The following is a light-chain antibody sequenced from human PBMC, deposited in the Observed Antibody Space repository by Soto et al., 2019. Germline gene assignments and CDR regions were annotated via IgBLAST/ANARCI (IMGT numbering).Light chain of an antibody. CDR1: QSINSW. V-gene: IGKV1-5*03. Sequence: DIQMTQSPSTLSASVGDRVTITCRASQSINSWLAWYQQKPGKAPKLLIYKASSLESGVPSRFSGSGSGTDFTLTISSLQPDDFATYYCQQYNSYSLTFGGGTKVEIK. CDR2: KAS. J-gene: IGKJ4*01. CDR3: QQYNSYSLT.